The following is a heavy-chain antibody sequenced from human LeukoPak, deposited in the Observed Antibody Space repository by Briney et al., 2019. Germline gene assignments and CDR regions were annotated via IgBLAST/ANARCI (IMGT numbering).Heavy chain of an antibody. V-gene: IGHV4-4*07. D-gene: IGHD6-6*01. Sequence: SETLSLTCTVSGGSISSYYWSWIRRPAGKGLEWIGRIYTSGSTNYNPSLKSRVTMSVDTSKNQFSLKLSSVTAADTAVYYCARDHSSSSTNWFDPWGQGTLVTVSS. CDR2: IYTSGST. CDR1: GGSISSYY. CDR3: ARDHSSSSTNWFDP. J-gene: IGHJ5*02.